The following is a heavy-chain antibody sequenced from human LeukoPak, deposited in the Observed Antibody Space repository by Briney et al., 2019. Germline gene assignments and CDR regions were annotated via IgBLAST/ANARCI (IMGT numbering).Heavy chain of an antibody. CDR3: ARSYYDSSGPFDY. CDR2: IIPIFGTA. CDR1: GGTLSSYA. V-gene: IGHV1-69*05. D-gene: IGHD3-22*01. J-gene: IGHJ4*02. Sequence: ASVKVSCKASGGTLSSYAISWVRQAPGQGLEWMGRIIPIFGTANYAQKFQGRVTITTDESTSTAYMELSSLRSEDTAVYYCARSYYDSSGPFDYWGQGTLVTVSS.